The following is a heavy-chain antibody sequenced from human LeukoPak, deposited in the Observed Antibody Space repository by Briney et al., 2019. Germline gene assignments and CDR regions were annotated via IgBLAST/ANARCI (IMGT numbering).Heavy chain of an antibody. CDR1: GGSFSGYY. CDR3: ARGGQLYSKRKGNWFDP. D-gene: IGHD2-8*01. CDR2: INHSGST. V-gene: IGHV4-34*01. J-gene: IGHJ5*02. Sequence: SETLSLTCAVYGGSFSGYYWSWIRQPPGKGLEWIGEINHSGSTNYNPSLKSRVTISVDTSNNQFSLKLSSVTAADTAVYYCARGGQLYSKRKGNWFDPWGQGTLVTVSS.